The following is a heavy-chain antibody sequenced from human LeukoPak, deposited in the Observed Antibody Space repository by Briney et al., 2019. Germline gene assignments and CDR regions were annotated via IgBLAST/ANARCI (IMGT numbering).Heavy chain of an antibody. V-gene: IGHV7-4-1*02. CDR1: GYTFTSYT. D-gene: IGHD6-13*01. CDR3: AREVGSSSWKSYHGMDV. J-gene: IGHJ6*02. Sequence: ASVKVSCKASGYTFTSYTMTWVRQAPGQGLEWMGWINTNTGNPTYAQGFTGRFVFSLDTSVSTAYLQISSLKAEDTAVYYCAREVGSSSWKSYHGMDVWGQGTTVTVSS. CDR2: INTNTGNP.